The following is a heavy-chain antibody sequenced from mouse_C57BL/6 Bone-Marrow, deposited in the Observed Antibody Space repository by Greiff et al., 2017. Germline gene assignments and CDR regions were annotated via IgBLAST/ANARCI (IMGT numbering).Heavy chain of an antibody. CDR3: ARGGYYGSRVYAMDY. Sequence: QVQLKESGAELAKPGASVKLSCQASGYTFTSYWMHWVKQRPGQGLEWIGYINPSSGYPKYNQKFTDKATLTADKSSSTADMQLSSLTYEDSAVYDCARGGYYGSRVYAMDYWGQGTSVTVSS. D-gene: IGHD1-1*01. J-gene: IGHJ4*01. V-gene: IGHV1-7*01. CDR1: GYTFTSYW. CDR2: INPSSGYP.